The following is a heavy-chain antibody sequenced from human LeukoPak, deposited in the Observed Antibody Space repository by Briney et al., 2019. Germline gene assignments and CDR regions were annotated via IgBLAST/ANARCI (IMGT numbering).Heavy chain of an antibody. CDR3: ARGPYSYDSSGAFDI. CDR1: GGSISSGDYY. CDR2: ISSSGST. J-gene: IGHJ3*02. Sequence: PSETLSLTCTVSGGSISSGDYYWSWLRQPAGKGLECIGRISSSGSTNYNPSLKSRVIISVDTSKNQFSLKLSYVTAADTAVYFCARGPYSYDSSGAFDIWGQGTMVTVSS. D-gene: IGHD3-22*01. V-gene: IGHV4-61*02.